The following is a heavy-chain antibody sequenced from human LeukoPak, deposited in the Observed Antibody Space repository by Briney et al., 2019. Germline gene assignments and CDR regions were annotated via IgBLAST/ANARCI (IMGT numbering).Heavy chain of an antibody. D-gene: IGHD4-23*01. CDR1: GYTFTGYY. CDR2: INPNSGGT. CDR3: ARDKDGGNLFDY. J-gene: IGHJ4*02. Sequence: ASVKVSCKASGYTFTGYYMHWVRQAPGQGLEWMGWINPNSGGTNYAQKFQGRVTMTRDTSISTAYMELSRLRSDDTAVYYCARDKDGGNLFDYWGQGTLVTVSS. V-gene: IGHV1-2*02.